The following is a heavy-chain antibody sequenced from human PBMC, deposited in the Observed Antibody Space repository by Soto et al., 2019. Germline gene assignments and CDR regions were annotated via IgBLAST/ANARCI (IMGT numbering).Heavy chain of an antibody. CDR3: TTDFWRAYDDSIVV. CDR2: ISSTSSLK. J-gene: IGHJ6*03. Sequence: EVQLVESGGGLVQPGGSLRLSCAASAFTFSTYNMNWVRQSPGKGLEWVSYISSTSSLKLYADSVKGRFTISRDNAKNSPYLQMNNLAAGDTAVYYCTTDFWRAYDDSIVVWVKGTTVTVSS. CDR1: AFTFSTYN. V-gene: IGHV3-48*01. D-gene: IGHD3-3*01.